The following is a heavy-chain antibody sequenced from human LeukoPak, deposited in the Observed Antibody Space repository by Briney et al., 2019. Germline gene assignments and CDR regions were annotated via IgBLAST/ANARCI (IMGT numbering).Heavy chain of an antibody. CDR2: ISYDGSNK. CDR1: GFTSSSYA. J-gene: IGHJ4*02. Sequence: PGRSLRLSCAATGFTSSSYAMHWVRQAPGKGLEWVAVISYDGSNKYYADSVKGRFTISRDNSKNTLYLQMNSLRAEDTAVYYCARDYGFNSYYFDYWGQGTLVTVSS. D-gene: IGHD4-17*01. CDR3: ARDYGFNSYYFDY. V-gene: IGHV3-30*04.